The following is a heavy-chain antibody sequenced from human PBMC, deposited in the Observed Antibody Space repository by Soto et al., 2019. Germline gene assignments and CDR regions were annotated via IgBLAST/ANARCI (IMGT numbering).Heavy chain of an antibody. J-gene: IGHJ1*01. D-gene: IGHD1-26*01. CDR2: IYPGDSGI. CDR3: ASLIVGAINFQY. Sequence: PGESLKISCKASGYSFTNYWIGWVRQMPGKGLEWMGIIYPGDSGIRYSPSFQGQVTISADKSINTAYLQWSSLKASDTAMYYCASLIVGAINFQYWGQGTLVTVS. CDR1: GYSFTNYW. V-gene: IGHV5-51*01.